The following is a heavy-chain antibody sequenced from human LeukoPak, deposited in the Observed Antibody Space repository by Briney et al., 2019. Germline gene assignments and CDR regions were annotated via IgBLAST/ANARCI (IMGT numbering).Heavy chain of an antibody. CDR2: IGTAGDT. CDR1: GFTFSSYD. D-gene: IGHD6-13*01. V-gene: IGHV3-13*01. Sequence: GGSLRLPCAASGFTFSSYDMHWVRQATGKGLEWVSAIGTAGDTYYPGSVKGRFTISRENAKNSLYLQMNSLRAGDTAVYYCARGGYSSSWESYSYYMDVWGKGTTVTVSS. CDR3: ARGGYSSSWESYSYYMDV. J-gene: IGHJ6*03.